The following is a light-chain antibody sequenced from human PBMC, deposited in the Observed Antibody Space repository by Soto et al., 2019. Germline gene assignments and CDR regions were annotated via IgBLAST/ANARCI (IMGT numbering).Light chain of an antibody. CDR1: SSDVGGYNY. J-gene: IGLJ1*01. CDR2: DVN. V-gene: IGLV2-14*01. CDR3: SSYTSSSTV. Sequence: QSALTQPPSASGSPGQSVTISCTGTSSDVGGYNYVSWYQQHPGKAPKLMIYDVNNRPSGVSNRFSGSKSGNTASLTISGLQAEDEADYYCSSYTSSSTVFGTGTKVTVL.